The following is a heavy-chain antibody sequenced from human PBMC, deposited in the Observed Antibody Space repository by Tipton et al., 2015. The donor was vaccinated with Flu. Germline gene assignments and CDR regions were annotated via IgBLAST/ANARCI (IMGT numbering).Heavy chain of an antibody. D-gene: IGHD3-10*01. J-gene: IGHJ4*02. CDR2: IYYSGST. CDR3: ARDQGSGSYYDY. Sequence: LRLSCTVSGGSISSSYYWGWIRQPPGKGLEWIGSIYYSGSTYYNPSLKSRVTISVDTSKNQLSLKLSSVTAADTAVYYCARDQGSGSYYDYWGQGTLVTVSS. V-gene: IGHV4-39*07. CDR1: GGSISSSYY.